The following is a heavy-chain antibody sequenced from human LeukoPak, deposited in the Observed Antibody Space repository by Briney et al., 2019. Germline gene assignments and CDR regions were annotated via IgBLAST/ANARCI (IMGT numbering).Heavy chain of an antibody. Sequence: GGSLRLSCAASGFTFSSHWMSWVRQAPGKELEWVANIKPDGSEKYPVDSVKGRFTVTRDNAKNSLYLQMNRLRDEDSAVYYCARAPAFGTVDYWGQGTLVTVSS. D-gene: IGHD3-16*01. CDR2: IKPDGSEK. V-gene: IGHV3-7*01. J-gene: IGHJ4*02. CDR3: ARAPAFGTVDY. CDR1: GFTFSSHW.